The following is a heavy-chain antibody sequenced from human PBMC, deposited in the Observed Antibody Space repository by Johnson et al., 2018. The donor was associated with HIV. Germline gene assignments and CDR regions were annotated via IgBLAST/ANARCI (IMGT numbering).Heavy chain of an antibody. D-gene: IGHD5-18*01. V-gene: IGHV3-11*04. Sequence: QVLLVESGGGLVKPGGSLRLSCVASGFTFKDHYMSWVRQAPGKGLEWVSYISSSDSSIYYADSVKGRFTISRDNAKNSLYLQMNSLRAEDTAVYYCAKDVNEWVAWIQLWAPAFDIWGQGTMVTVS. CDR3: AKDVNEWVAWIQLWAPAFDI. J-gene: IGHJ3*02. CDR1: GFTFKDHY. CDR2: ISSSDSSI.